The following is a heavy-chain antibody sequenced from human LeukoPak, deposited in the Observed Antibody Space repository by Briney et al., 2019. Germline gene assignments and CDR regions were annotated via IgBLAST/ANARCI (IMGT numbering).Heavy chain of an antibody. CDR2: IWYDGSNK. CDR1: GFTFSSYG. Sequence: GRSLRLSCAASGFTFSSYGMHWVRQAPGKGLEWVAVIWYDGSNKYYADSVKGRFTISRDNSKNTLYLQMNSLRAEDTAVYYCARSEMIAAAGAFDIWGQGTMVTVSS. V-gene: IGHV3-33*01. CDR3: ARSEMIAAAGAFDI. D-gene: IGHD6-13*01. J-gene: IGHJ3*02.